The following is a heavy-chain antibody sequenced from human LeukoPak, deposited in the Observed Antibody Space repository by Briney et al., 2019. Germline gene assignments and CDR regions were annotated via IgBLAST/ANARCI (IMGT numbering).Heavy chain of an antibody. Sequence: GGSLRLSCAASGFTFSSYSMNWVRQAPGKGLEWVSYISSSSSTIYYADSVKGRFTISRDNAKNTLYLQMNSLRAEDTAVYYCARAMPNDNWFDPWGQGSLVTVSS. V-gene: IGHV3-48*04. CDR2: ISSSSSTI. J-gene: IGHJ5*02. CDR3: ARAMPNDNWFDP. D-gene: IGHD2-2*01. CDR1: GFTFSSYS.